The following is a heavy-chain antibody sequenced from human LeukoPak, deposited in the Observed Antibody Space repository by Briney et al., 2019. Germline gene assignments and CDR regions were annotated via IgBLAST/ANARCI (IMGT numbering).Heavy chain of an antibody. V-gene: IGHV4-59*01. Sequence: SETLSLTCTVSGGSISSYYWSWIRQPPGKGLEWIGYIYYSGSTNYNPSLKSRVTISVDTSKNQFSLKLSSVTAADTAVYYCVRARQWLVPHSAFDIWGQGTMVTVSS. J-gene: IGHJ3*02. D-gene: IGHD6-19*01. CDR3: VRARQWLVPHSAFDI. CDR1: GGSISSYY. CDR2: IYYSGST.